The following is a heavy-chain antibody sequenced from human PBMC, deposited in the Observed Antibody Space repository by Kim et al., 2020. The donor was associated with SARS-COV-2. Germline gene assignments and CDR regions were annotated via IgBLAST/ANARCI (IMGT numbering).Heavy chain of an antibody. CDR3: ARGWIGTLSDPPDEY. D-gene: IGHD5-12*01. Sequence: ASVKVSCKASGYTFSIYGIHWVRQAPGQRLEWMGWIDGGNGNTKYSQNFRDRVTITRDTSANTVYMDLTSLRSEDTAIYYCARGWIGTLSDPPDEYWGQGTLVTVSS. J-gene: IGHJ4*02. CDR2: IDGGNGNT. V-gene: IGHV1-3*01. CDR1: GYTFSIYG.